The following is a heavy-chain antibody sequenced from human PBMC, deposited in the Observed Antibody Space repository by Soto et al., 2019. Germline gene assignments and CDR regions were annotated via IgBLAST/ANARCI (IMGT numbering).Heavy chain of an antibody. Sequence: SETLSLTCAVYGGSFSGYYWTWIRQPPGTGLEWIGEINHSGSTNYNPSLKSRVSMSMDTSKNQFSLKLSSVTAADTAVYYCARGGLDDFWSGYLYYLDSWGLGTLVTVSS. J-gene: IGHJ4*02. CDR3: ARGGLDDFWSGYLYYLDS. V-gene: IGHV4-34*01. CDR1: GGSFSGYY. D-gene: IGHD3-3*01. CDR2: INHSGST.